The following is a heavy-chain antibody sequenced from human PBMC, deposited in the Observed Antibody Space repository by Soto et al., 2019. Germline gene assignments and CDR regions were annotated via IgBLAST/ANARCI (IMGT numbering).Heavy chain of an antibody. CDR2: IYYSGST. J-gene: IGHJ4*02. V-gene: IGHV4-31*03. CDR1: GGSISSGGYY. CDR3: ARGSRKQQLDFDY. D-gene: IGHD6-13*01. Sequence: QVQLQESGPGLVKPSQTPSLTCTVSGGSISSGGYYWSWIRQHPGKGLEWIGYIYYSGSTYYNPSLKSRVTISVDTSKNQFSLKLSSVTAADTAVYYCARGSRKQQLDFDYWGQGTLVTVSS.